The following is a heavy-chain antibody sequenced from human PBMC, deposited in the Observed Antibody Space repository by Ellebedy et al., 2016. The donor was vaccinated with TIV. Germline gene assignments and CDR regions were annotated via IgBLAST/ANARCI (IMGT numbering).Heavy chain of an antibody. CDR3: TRFEIISGGGYGMDV. D-gene: IGHD3-16*01. Sequence: GGSLRLSXAASGFTSSRYDMHWVRQSTRKGLEWVASIDNAGDTYYPGSVKGRFTISRENAKNSLYLQMNSLRVEDTAVYYCTRFEIISGGGYGMDVWGQGTTVTVSS. CDR2: IDNAGDT. V-gene: IGHV3-13*01. J-gene: IGHJ6*02. CDR1: GFTSSRYD.